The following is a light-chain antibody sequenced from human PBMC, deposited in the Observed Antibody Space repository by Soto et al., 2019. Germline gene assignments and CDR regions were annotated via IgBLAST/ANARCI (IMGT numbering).Light chain of an antibody. J-gene: IGKJ3*01. CDR3: QQYQCLLFT. CDR1: QSVLHRSNGNNY. CDR2: WSS. V-gene: IGKV4-1*01. Sequence: DIVMTQSPDSLSVSLGERATIKSRSSQSVLHRSNGNNYIALYQQKPGQPPKLLIYWSSTRDSRVPDRFISSGSGTDFTLTVSSLQAEDVAVYYCQQYQCLLFTFGPGTKVHIE.